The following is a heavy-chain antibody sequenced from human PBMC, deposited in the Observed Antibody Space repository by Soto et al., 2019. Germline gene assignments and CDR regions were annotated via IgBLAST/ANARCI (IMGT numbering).Heavy chain of an antibody. CDR3: ATDCTGGSCFCIY. V-gene: IGHV1-18*01. D-gene: IGHD2-15*01. J-gene: IGHJ4*02. CDR2: INTYNGNS. CDR1: GYTLTNYA. Sequence: QVQLVQSAAEVKKPGASVKVSCKASGYTLTNYAISWVRQAPGQGPEWMGWINTYNGNSNYAQKFQGRVTMTTDTSTNTVYLELTSLTSDDTAVYYCATDCTGGSCFCIYWGQGTLVTVSS.